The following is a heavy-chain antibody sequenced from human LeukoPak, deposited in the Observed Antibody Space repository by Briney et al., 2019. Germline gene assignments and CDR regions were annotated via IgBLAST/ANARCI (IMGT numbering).Heavy chain of an antibody. CDR2: ISYDGSNK. V-gene: IGHV3-30*18. D-gene: IGHD3-3*01. J-gene: IGHJ6*02. CDR1: GFTFSSYG. CDR3: AKVLRFLEWSLPLYGMDV. Sequence: GRSLRLSCAASGFTFSSYGMHWVRQAPGKGLEWVAVISYDGSNKYYADSVKGRFTISRDNSKNTLYLQMNSLRAEDTAVYYCAKVLRFLEWSLPLYGMDVWGQGTTVTVS.